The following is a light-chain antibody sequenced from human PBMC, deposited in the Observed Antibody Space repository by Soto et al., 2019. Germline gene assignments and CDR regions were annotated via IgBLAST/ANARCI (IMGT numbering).Light chain of an antibody. CDR2: AAS. CDR3: QQSYSTPLT. J-gene: IGKJ4*01. Sequence: DIQMTQSPSSLSASVGDRVTITCRARQSISSYLNWYQQKPGKAPKLLIYAASSLQSGVPSRFSGRGSVTDFTLTISSLQPEDFATYYCQQSYSTPLTFGGGTKVEIK. V-gene: IGKV1-39*01. CDR1: QSISSY.